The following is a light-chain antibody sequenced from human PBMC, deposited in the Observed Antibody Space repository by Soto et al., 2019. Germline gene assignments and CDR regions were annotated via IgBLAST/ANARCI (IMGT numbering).Light chain of an antibody. J-gene: IGKJ4*01. Sequence: DIQMTQPPSSLSASEGDRVTLTCRASQSISRYLNWYQQKPGRAPKLLMYGASNLQNGVPSRFSGSGSGTDFTLTISNLQPEDFATYYCQQSYGTPRSFGGGTKVDIK. CDR3: QQSYGTPRS. CDR2: GAS. CDR1: QSISRY. V-gene: IGKV1-39*01.